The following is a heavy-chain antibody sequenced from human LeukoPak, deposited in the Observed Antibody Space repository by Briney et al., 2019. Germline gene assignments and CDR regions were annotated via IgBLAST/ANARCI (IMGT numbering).Heavy chain of an antibody. Sequence: WASVKVSCKASGYTFTSYGISWVRQAPGQGLEWMGWISAYNGNTNYAQKLQGRVTMTTDTSTSTAYMELRSLRSDDTAVYYCARGLRVAARPLPFDYWGQGTLVTVSS. CDR2: ISAYNGNT. CDR3: ARGLRVAARPLPFDY. D-gene: IGHD6-6*01. J-gene: IGHJ4*02. V-gene: IGHV1-18*01. CDR1: GYTFTSYG.